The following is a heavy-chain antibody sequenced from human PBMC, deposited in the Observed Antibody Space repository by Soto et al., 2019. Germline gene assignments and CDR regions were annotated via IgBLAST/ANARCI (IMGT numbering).Heavy chain of an antibody. J-gene: IGHJ5*02. CDR1: GFTFNSYW. Sequence: EVQLVESGGGLVQPGGSLRLSCAASGFTFNSYWISWVRQAPGKGLEWVANIKQDGSEKYYVDSVKGRFTISRDNAKNSLYLQMNILRDEDTAVYYCARGYDIWCAYCLYFDPWGQGTLVTVSS. CDR3: ARGYDIWCAYCLYFDP. CDR2: IKQDGSEK. D-gene: IGHD3-3*01. V-gene: IGHV3-7*05.